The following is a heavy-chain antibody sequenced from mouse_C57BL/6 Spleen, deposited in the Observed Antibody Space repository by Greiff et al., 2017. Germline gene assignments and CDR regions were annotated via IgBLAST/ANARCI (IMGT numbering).Heavy chain of an antibody. V-gene: IGHV1-50*01. CDR1: GYTFTSYW. CDR2: IDPSDSYT. Sequence: QVQLQQPGAELVKPGASVKLSCKASGYTFTSYWMQWVKQRPGQGLEWIGEIDPSDSYTNYNQKFKGKATLTVDTSSSTAYMQLSSLTSEDSAVYYCARWHDGYSHWGQGTTLTVSS. J-gene: IGHJ2*01. CDR3: ARWHDGYSH. D-gene: IGHD2-3*01.